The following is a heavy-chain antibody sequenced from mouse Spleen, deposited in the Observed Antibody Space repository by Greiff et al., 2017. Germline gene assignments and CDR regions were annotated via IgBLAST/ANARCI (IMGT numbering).Heavy chain of an antibody. V-gene: IGHV5-16*01. CDR2: INYDGSST. CDR3: ARDQGDYYGSSYRTWFAY. J-gene: IGHJ3*01. D-gene: IGHD1-1*01. Sequence: VKVEESEGGLVQPGSSMKLSCTASGFTFSDYYMAWVRQVPEKGLEWVANINYDGSSTYYLDSLKSRFIISRDNAKNILYLQMSSLKSEDTATYYCARDQGDYYGSSYRTWFAYWGQGTLVTVSA. CDR1: GFTFSDYY.